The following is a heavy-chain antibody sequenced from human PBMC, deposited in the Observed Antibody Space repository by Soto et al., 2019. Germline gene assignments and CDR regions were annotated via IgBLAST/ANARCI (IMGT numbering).Heavy chain of an antibody. Sequence: QVQLQESGPGLVKPSQTLSLTCTVSGGSISSGGYYWTWIRQHPGKGLEWIGYIYYSGSTYYNPSLKSRVTSAVDTSEILFALKLSSVTAADTAVYYCARVCGGDCHYGMDVWGQGTTVTVSS. V-gene: IGHV4-31*03. CDR3: ARVCGGDCHYGMDV. D-gene: IGHD2-21*02. J-gene: IGHJ6*02. CDR2: IYYSGST. CDR1: GGSISSGGYY.